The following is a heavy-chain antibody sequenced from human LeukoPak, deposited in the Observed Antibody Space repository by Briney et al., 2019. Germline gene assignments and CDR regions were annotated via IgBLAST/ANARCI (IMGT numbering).Heavy chain of an antibody. J-gene: IGHJ3*02. D-gene: IGHD3-22*01. Sequence: PGGSLRLSCAASGFTFSSYAMHWVRQAPGKGLEWVAVISYDGSNKYNADSVKGRFTISRDNSKNTLYLQMNSLRAEDTAVYYCLLPGAFDIWGQGTMVTVSS. V-gene: IGHV3-30-3*01. CDR3: LLPGAFDI. CDR1: GFTFSSYA. CDR2: ISYDGSNK.